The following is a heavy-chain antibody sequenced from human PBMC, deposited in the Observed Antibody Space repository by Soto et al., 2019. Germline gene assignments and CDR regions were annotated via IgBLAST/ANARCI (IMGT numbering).Heavy chain of an antibody. V-gene: IGHV1-2*02. Sequence: QVQLVQSGAEVKKPGASVKVSCKASGYTFSGYYMHWVRQAPGQGLEWMGWINPNSGGTNYAQKFQGGVTMTSETSISAAYMELSRLRSDDTAVYYCARGFGEENYYGMDVWGQGTTVTVSS. J-gene: IGHJ6*02. CDR2: INPNSGGT. D-gene: IGHD3-10*01. CDR3: ARGFGEENYYGMDV. CDR1: GYTFSGYY.